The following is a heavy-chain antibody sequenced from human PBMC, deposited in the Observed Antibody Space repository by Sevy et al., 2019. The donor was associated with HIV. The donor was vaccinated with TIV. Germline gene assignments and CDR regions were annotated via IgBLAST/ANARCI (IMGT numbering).Heavy chain of an antibody. D-gene: IGHD4-17*01. V-gene: IGHV3-11*01. J-gene: IGHJ4*02. CDR1: GFTFSDYY. Sequence: GGSLRLSCAASGFTFSDYYMSWIRQAPGKGLEWVSYISSSGSTIYYADSVKGRFTISRDNAKNSRYLQMNSLRAEDTAVYYCARGHHLTLIRSYDYGLGWGQGTLVTVSS. CDR3: ARGHHLTLIRSYDYGLG. CDR2: ISSSGSTI.